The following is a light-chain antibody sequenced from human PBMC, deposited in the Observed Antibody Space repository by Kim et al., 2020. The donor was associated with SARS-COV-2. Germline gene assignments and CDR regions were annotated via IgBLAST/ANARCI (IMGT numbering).Light chain of an antibody. J-gene: IGLJ3*02. CDR3: CSYAGSSTWV. Sequence: GQSITIAGTGTSSDVGSYNLVSWYQQHPGKAPKLMIDEGSKRPSGVANRFSGSKSGNTASLTISGLQAEDEADYYCCSYAGSSTWVFGGGTKLTVL. V-gene: IGLV2-23*01. CDR2: EGS. CDR1: SSDVGSYNL.